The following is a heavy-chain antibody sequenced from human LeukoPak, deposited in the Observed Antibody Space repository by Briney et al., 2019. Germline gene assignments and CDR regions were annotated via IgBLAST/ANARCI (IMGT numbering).Heavy chain of an antibody. J-gene: IGHJ3*02. CDR2: IRYDGSNK. D-gene: IGHD3-10*01. CDR3: ARDYYGSGSYPNDAFDI. CDR1: GFTFSSYG. Sequence: GGSLGLSCAASGFTFSSYGMHWVRQAPGKGPEWVAFIRYDGSNKYYADSVKGRFTISRDNSKNTLYLQMNSLRAEDTAVYYCARDYYGSGSYPNDAFDIWGQGTMVTVSS. V-gene: IGHV3-30*02.